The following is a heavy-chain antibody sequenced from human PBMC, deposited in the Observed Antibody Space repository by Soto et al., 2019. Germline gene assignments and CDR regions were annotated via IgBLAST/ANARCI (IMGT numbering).Heavy chain of an antibody. CDR2: ISGSGGST. CDR1: GFTFSSYA. Sequence: VQLLESGGGLVQPGGSLRLSCAASGFTFSSYAMSWVRQAPGKGLEWVSAISGSGGSTYYADSVKGRFTISRDNSKNTLYLQMNSLRAEDTAVYYCAKAHDSSGYYYGAAFDIWGQGTMVTVSS. V-gene: IGHV3-23*01. J-gene: IGHJ3*02. D-gene: IGHD3-22*01. CDR3: AKAHDSSGYYYGAAFDI.